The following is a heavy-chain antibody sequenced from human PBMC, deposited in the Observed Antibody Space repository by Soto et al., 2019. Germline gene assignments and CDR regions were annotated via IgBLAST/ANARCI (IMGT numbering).Heavy chain of an antibody. CDR3: AREGAAAGNYFDY. CDR1: GGSISSYY. J-gene: IGHJ4*02. CDR2: IYYSGST. D-gene: IGHD6-13*01. V-gene: IGHV4-59*01. Sequence: SETLSLTCTVSGGSISSYYWSWIRQPPGKGLEWIGYIYYSGSTNYNPSLKSRVTIPVDTSKNQFSLKLSSVTAADTAVYYCAREGAAAGNYFDYWGQGTLVTVSS.